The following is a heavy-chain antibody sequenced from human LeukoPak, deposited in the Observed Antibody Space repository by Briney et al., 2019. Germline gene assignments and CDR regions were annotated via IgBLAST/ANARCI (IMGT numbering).Heavy chain of an antibody. D-gene: IGHD3-10*01. V-gene: IGHV3-30*18. Sequence: GGSLRLSCAASGFTFSSYGMHWVRQAPGKELEWVAVISYDGSNKYYADSVKGRFTISRDNSKNTLYLQMNSLRAEDTAVYYCAKDRSGWFDPWGQGTLVTVSS. J-gene: IGHJ5*02. CDR2: ISYDGSNK. CDR1: GFTFSSYG. CDR3: AKDRSGWFDP.